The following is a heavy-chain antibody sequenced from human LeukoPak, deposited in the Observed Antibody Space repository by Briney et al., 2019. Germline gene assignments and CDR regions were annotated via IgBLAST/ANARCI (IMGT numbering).Heavy chain of an antibody. J-gene: IGHJ4*02. V-gene: IGHV3-23*01. CDR2: ISGSGGAT. CDR1: GITFSSYG. Sequence: GGSLRLSCAASGITFSSYGMSWVRQAPGKGLEWVSGISGSGGATYYADSVKGRFTISRDDPHNTLYLQMNSLRAEDTAVYFCARGGVDYYGSGTYYLMYYFDYWGQGALVTVSS. D-gene: IGHD3-10*01. CDR3: ARGGVDYYGSGTYYLMYYFDY.